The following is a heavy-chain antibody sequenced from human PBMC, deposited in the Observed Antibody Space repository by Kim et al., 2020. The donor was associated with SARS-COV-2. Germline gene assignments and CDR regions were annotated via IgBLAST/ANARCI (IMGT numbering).Heavy chain of an antibody. V-gene: IGHV7-4-1*02. CDR3: ARGEPDLTRGGGGLWFGGPVSAFDI. D-gene: IGHD3-10*01. Sequence: ASVKVSCKASGYTFTSYAMNWVRQAPGQGLEWMGWINTHTGNPTYAQGFTGRFVLSLDTSVSTAYLQISSLKAENTAVYYCARGEPDLTRGGGGLWFGGPVSAFDIWGQGTMVTVSS. CDR1: GYTFTSYA. J-gene: IGHJ3*02. CDR2: INTHTGNP.